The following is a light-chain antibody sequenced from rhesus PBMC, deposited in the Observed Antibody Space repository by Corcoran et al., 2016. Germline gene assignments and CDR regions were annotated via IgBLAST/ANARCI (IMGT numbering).Light chain of an antibody. CDR2: GAS. V-gene: IGKV3-24*01. J-gene: IGKJ2*01. CDR1: QSVSSS. Sequence: EIVMTQSPATLSLSPGERATLSCRASQSVSSSLAWYQQKPGQAPGLLIFGASRRATATPDRFRGSGSGTDFTLTISSLGPEDVAVYYCLQPSNWPYSFDQGAKVGIK. CDR3: LQPSNWPYS.